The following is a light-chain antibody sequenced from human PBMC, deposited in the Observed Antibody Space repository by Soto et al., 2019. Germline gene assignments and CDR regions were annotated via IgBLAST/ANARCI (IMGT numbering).Light chain of an antibody. Sequence: EIVLTQSPGTLSFSPGETATLSCRASQTIPTAYLAWYQHKPGQSPRLLIYGASIRAPGIPDRFSGSGSRTDFTLTISRLEPEDFAVYYWQHYVPGTFGPGTKVDI. CDR2: GAS. CDR3: QHYVPGT. CDR1: QTIPTAY. V-gene: IGKV3-20*01. J-gene: IGKJ3*01.